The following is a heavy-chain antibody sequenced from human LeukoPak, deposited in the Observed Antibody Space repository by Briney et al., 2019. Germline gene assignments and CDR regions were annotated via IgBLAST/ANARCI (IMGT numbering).Heavy chain of an antibody. J-gene: IGHJ3*01. Sequence: PSETLSLTCTVSGGSISSGVSYWSWIRQHPGKGLEWIAYIYYSGSSSYNPSLKSRVTISVDTSKNQFSLKLSSVTAADTAVYYCARDYRFDSGYDLLDAFDAWGQGTMVTVSS. CDR3: ARDYRFDSGYDLLDAFDA. CDR2: IYYSGSS. CDR1: GGSISSGVSY. V-gene: IGHV4-31*03. D-gene: IGHD5-12*01.